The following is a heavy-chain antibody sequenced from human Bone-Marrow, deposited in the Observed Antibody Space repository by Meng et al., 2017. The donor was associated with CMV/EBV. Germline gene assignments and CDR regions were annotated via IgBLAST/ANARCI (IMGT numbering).Heavy chain of an antibody. D-gene: IGHD4-11*01. Sequence: GESLKISCAASGFTFSSYSMNWVRRAPGKGLEWVSSISSSSSYIYYADSVKGRFTISRDNAKNSLYLQMNSLRAEDTAVYYCAREWGLADYIISYYYYGMAVWGQGPTVTSSS. CDR2: ISSSSSYI. V-gene: IGHV3-21*01. CDR1: GFTFSSYS. J-gene: IGHJ6*01. CDR3: AREWGLADYIISYYYYGMAV.